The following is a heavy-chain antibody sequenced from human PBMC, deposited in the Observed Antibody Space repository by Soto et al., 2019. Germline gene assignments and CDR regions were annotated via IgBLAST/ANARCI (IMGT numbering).Heavy chain of an antibody. D-gene: IGHD2-2*01. CDR3: ARGPGTSYFDY. Sequence: GVSLRLSCAASGFTFSSYGMHWVRQAPGKGLEWVAVIWSGGSNENYADSVKGRFTISRDNSKNMLYLQMNSLRAEDTAVYYCARGPGTSYFDYWGQGSLVTVSS. V-gene: IGHV3-33*01. J-gene: IGHJ4*02. CDR2: IWSGGSNE. CDR1: GFTFSSYG.